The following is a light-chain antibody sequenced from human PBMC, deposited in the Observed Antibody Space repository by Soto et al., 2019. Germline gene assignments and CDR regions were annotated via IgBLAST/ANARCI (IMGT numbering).Light chain of an antibody. CDR3: QQYGSSPPT. CDR1: QSVSSNY. Sequence: EIVLTQSPGTLSLSPGGRATLSCRASQSVSSNYLAWYQRKPGQAPRLLIYGASNRATGIPNRFSGSGSGTDCTLTITRLEPEDVVVYYCQQYGSSPPTFGQGTKVEI. CDR2: GAS. V-gene: IGKV3-20*01. J-gene: IGKJ1*01.